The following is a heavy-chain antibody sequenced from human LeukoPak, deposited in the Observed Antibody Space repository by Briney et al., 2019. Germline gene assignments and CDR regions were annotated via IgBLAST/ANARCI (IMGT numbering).Heavy chain of an antibody. Sequence: SETLSLTRTVSGGSISSSSYYWGWIRQPPGKGLEWIGSIYYSGSTYYNPSLKSRVTISVDTSKNQFSLKLSSVTAADTAVYYCARQKYYYDSSGYYSRVSGLYYFDYWGQGTLVTVSS. CDR1: GGSISSSSYY. CDR2: IYYSGST. D-gene: IGHD3-22*01. V-gene: IGHV4-39*01. J-gene: IGHJ4*02. CDR3: ARQKYYYDSSGYYSRVSGLYYFDY.